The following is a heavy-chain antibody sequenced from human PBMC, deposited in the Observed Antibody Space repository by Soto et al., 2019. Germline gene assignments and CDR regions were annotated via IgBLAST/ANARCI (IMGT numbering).Heavy chain of an antibody. D-gene: IGHD3-22*01. CDR2: ISYEGSNK. CDR3: ARDQEAYYYDSSGYYSLAPFDY. CDR1: GFTFSSYA. J-gene: IGHJ4*02. Sequence: GSLRLSCEASGFTFSSYAMHWVRQAPGKGLEWVAVISYEGSNKYYADSVKGRFTISRDNSKNTLYLQMNRLRAEDTAVYYCARDQEAYYYDSSGYYSLAPFDYWGQGTLVTVSS. V-gene: IGHV3-30-3*01.